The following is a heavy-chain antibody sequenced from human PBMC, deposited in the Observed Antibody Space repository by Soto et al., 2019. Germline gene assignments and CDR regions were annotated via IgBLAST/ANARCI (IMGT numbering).Heavy chain of an antibody. CDR2: ISSRSDI. D-gene: IGHD2-2*02. V-gene: IGHV3-21*01. J-gene: IGHJ6*02. Sequence: GGSLRLSCVGSGFTFSTYSINWVRQAPGKGLEWVSSISSRSDIYYADSVKGRFTISRDNAKNSVTLQMNSLRAEDTAVYYCAREYTAWPLAYGLDVWGQGTTVTVSS. CDR1: GFTFSTYS. CDR3: AREYTAWPLAYGLDV.